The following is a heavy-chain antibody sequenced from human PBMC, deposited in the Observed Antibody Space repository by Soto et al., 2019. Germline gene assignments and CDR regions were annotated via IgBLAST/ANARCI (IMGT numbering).Heavy chain of an antibody. CDR2: INAGNGNT. CDR1: GYTFTSYA. V-gene: IGHV1-3*01. CDR3: ARIVGADRRWFDP. Sequence: ASVKVSCKASGYTFTSYAMHWVRQAPGQRLEWMGWINAGNGNTKYSQKFQGRVTMTTDTSTSTAYMELRSLRSDDTAVYYCARIVGADRRWFDPWGQGTLVTVSS. D-gene: IGHD1-26*01. J-gene: IGHJ5*02.